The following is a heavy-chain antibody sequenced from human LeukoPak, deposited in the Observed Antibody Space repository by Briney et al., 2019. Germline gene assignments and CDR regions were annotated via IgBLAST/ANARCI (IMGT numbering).Heavy chain of an antibody. CDR2: INHSGST. Sequence: PSETLSLTCAVYGGSFSGYCWSWIRQPPGKGLEWIGEINHSGSTNYNPSLKSRVTISVDTSKNQFSLKLSSVTAADTAVYYCAREPDLDAFDIWGQGTMVTVSS. CDR1: GGSFSGYC. V-gene: IGHV4-34*01. CDR3: AREPDLDAFDI. D-gene: IGHD3-3*01. J-gene: IGHJ3*02.